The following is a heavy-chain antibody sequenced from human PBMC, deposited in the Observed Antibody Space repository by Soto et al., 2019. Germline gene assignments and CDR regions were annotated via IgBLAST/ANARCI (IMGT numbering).Heavy chain of an antibody. Sequence: RSLTCAVSGVPVSTYYWSWIRQPPGKGLEWIGRIYATGDTDYNPSLKSRISMSVDMSKKQFSLTLRSVTAADTAIYYCVRDGTKNLRDRFEPWGRGILVTVSS. D-gene: IGHD1-26*01. CDR3: VRDGTKNLRDRFEP. CDR2: IYATGDT. V-gene: IGHV4-4*07. CDR1: GVPVSTYY. J-gene: IGHJ5*02.